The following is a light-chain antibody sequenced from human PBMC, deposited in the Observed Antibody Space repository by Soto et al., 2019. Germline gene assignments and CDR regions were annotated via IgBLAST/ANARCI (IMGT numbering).Light chain of an antibody. J-gene: IGLJ2*01. Sequence: QSVLTQPRSVSGSPGQSVTISCTGTSSDVGGYNYVSWYQQYPGKAPKLMIYDVGKRPSGVPDRFSASKSGTTASLTISGLQAEDEADYYCCSYAGSNNLVFGGGTKLTVL. CDR1: SSDVGGYNY. CDR2: DVG. V-gene: IGLV2-11*01. CDR3: CSYAGSNNLV.